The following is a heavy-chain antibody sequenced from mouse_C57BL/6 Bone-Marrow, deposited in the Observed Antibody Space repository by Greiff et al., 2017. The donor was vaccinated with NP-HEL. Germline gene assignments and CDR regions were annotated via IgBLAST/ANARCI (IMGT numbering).Heavy chain of an antibody. CDR2: IYPRSGNT. CDR1: GYTFTSSG. V-gene: IGHV1-81*01. Sequence: QVHVKQSGAELARPGASVKLSCKASGYTFTSSGISWVKQRTGQGLEWIGEIYPRSGNTYYNEKFKGKATLTADKSSSTAYMELRSLTSEDSAVYFCADLAWFAYWGQGTLVTVSA. CDR3: ADLAWFAY. J-gene: IGHJ3*01.